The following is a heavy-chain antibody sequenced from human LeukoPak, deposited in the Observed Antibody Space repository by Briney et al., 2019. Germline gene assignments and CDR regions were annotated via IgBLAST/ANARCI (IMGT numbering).Heavy chain of an antibody. CDR3: ARVGRGYSYGPFDS. J-gene: IGHJ4*02. CDR1: GVSISSYY. Sequence: PSETLSLTCTVSGVSISSYYWSWLRQPPGKGLEWIGYIYYSGSTNYNPSLKSRVTISVDTSKNQFSLKLNSVTAADTAVYYCARVGRGYSYGPFDSWGQGTLVTVSS. D-gene: IGHD5-18*01. CDR2: IYYSGST. V-gene: IGHV4-59*01.